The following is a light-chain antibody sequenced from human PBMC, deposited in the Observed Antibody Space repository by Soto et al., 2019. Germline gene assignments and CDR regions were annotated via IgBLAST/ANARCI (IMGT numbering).Light chain of an antibody. V-gene: IGLV2-23*01. Sequence: QSVLTQPASVSGSPGQSITISCTGTSGDVGSYNLVSWYQQHPGKAPKLIIYEGSKRPSGVSNRFSGSKSGNTASLTISGLQAEDEADYYCCSYAGSSTPYVFGTGTKVTVL. CDR2: EGS. J-gene: IGLJ1*01. CDR3: CSYAGSSTPYV. CDR1: SGDVGSYNL.